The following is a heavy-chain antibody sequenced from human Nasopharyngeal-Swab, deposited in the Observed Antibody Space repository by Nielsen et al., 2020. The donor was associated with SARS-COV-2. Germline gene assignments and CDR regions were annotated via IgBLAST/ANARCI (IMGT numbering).Heavy chain of an antibody. CDR1: GGSISSYY. D-gene: IGHD3-3*01. CDR3: ARLSYDFWSGYFDY. V-gene: IGHV4-59*13. J-gene: IGHJ4*02. CDR2: IYYSGST. Sequence: SETLSLTCTVSGGSISSYYWSWIRRPPGKGLEWIGYIYYSGSTNYNPSLKSRVTISVDTSKNQFSLKLSSVTAADTAVYYCARLSYDFWSGYFDYWGQGTLVTVSS.